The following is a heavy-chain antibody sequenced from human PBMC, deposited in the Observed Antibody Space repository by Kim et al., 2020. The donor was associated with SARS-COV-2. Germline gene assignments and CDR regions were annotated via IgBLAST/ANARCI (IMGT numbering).Heavy chain of an antibody. V-gene: IGHV3-30-3*01. Sequence: GGSLRLSCAASGFTFSSYAMHWVRQAPGKGLEWVAVISYDGSNKYYADSVKGRFTISRDNSKNTLYLQMNSLRAEDTAVYYCARDGIRFLEWKNYYGMDVWGQGTTVTVSS. CDR2: ISYDGSNK. CDR1: GFTFSSYA. CDR3: ARDGIRFLEWKNYYGMDV. D-gene: IGHD3-3*01. J-gene: IGHJ6*02.